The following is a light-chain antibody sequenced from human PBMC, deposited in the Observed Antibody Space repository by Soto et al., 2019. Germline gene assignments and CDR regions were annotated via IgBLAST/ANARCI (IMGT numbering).Light chain of an antibody. Sequence: ERVMTQSPGTLSVSPGERATHSCRASQSVSTNLAWYQQKPGQAPRLLIFGTSTRATGIPARFSGSGSGTEFTLTISSLQSEDFAVYYCQQYNNWPYTFGQGTKVDIK. V-gene: IGKV3-15*01. J-gene: IGKJ2*01. CDR3: QQYNNWPYT. CDR1: QSVSTN. CDR2: GTS.